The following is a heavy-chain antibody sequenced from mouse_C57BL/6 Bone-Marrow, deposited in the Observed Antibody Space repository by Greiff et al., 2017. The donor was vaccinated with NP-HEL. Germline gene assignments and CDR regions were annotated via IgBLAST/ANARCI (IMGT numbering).Heavy chain of an antibody. V-gene: IGHV1-81*01. CDR3: ARSKIPYDGYYFWYFDV. J-gene: IGHJ1*03. Sequence: VQLVESGAELARPGASVKLSCKASGYTFTSYGISWVKQRTGQGLEWIGEIYPRSGNTYYNEKFKGKATLPADKSSSTAYMELRRLTSEDSAVYFCARSKIPYDGYYFWYFDVWGTGTTVTVSS. CDR1: GYTFTSYG. D-gene: IGHD2-3*01. CDR2: IYPRSGNT.